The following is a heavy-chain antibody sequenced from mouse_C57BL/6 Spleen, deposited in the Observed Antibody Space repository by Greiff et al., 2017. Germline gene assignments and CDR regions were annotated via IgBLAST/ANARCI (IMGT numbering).Heavy chain of an antibody. J-gene: IGHJ1*03. V-gene: IGHV8-12*01. CDR1: GFSLSTSGMG. CDR2: IYWDDDK. CDR3: ARRGGDYYGSSYGWYFDV. Sequence: QVTLKVSGPGILQSSQTLSLTCSFSGFSLSTSGMGVSWIRQPSGKGLEWLAHIYWDDDKRYNPSLKSRLTISKDTSRNQVFLKITRVDTADTATYYCARRGGDYYGSSYGWYFDVWGTGTTVTVSS. D-gene: IGHD1-1*01.